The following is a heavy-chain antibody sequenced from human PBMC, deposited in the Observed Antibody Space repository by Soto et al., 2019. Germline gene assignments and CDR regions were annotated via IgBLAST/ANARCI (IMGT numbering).Heavy chain of an antibody. D-gene: IGHD2-8*01. Sequence: ASVKVSCKTSGYIFTGYYLHWVRQAPGQGLEWMGCVNPSSGVTHYAQRFQGRVTMTSDMSISTAYMELSGLTSDDTAVYFCARDTNPKLADYWGQGTMVTVSA. CDR1: GYIFTGYY. CDR3: ARDTNPKLADY. CDR2: VNPSSGVT. V-gene: IGHV1-2*02. J-gene: IGHJ4*02.